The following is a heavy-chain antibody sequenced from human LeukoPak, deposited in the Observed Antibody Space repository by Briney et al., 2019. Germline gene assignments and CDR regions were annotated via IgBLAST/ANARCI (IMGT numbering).Heavy chain of an antibody. CDR2: INANGGKT. D-gene: IGHD6-13*01. Sequence: PGGSLRLSCAASGFTFSNYAMTWVRQAPGKGLEWVSLINANGGKTDYADSVNGRFTISRDNSKNILFLRMDSLRPDDTAVYFCAKDLCPMSGTVETFDYWGQGTLVTVSS. CDR1: GFTFSNYA. V-gene: IGHV3-23*01. J-gene: IGHJ4*02. CDR3: AKDLCPMSGTVETFDY.